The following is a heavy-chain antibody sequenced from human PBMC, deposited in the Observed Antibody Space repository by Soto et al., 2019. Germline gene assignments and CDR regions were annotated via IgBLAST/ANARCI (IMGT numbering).Heavy chain of an antibody. CDR1: GFTFSSYI. D-gene: IGHD6-19*01. J-gene: IGHJ3*02. CDR3: ARDSSWLDAFDI. CDR2: ISSSSSYI. V-gene: IGHV3-21*01. Sequence: GGSLRLSCAASGFTFSSYIMNWVRQAPGKGLEWVSSISSSSSYIYYADSVKGRFTSSRDNAKNSLYLQINSLRAEDTAVYYCARDSSWLDAFDIWGQGTMVTVSS.